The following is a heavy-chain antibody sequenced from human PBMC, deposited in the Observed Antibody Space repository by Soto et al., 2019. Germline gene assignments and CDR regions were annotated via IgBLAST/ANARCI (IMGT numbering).Heavy chain of an antibody. CDR3: ARGAAIVRNHYYGMDV. V-gene: IGHV1-69*13. CDR2: IIPIFGTA. Sequence: ASVKVSCKASGGTFSSYAISWVRQAPGQGLEWMGGIIPIFGTANYAQKFQGRVTITADESTSTAYMELSSLRSEDTAVYYCARGAAIVRNHYYGMDVWGQGTTVTVSS. J-gene: IGHJ6*02. CDR1: GGTFSSYA. D-gene: IGHD1-26*01.